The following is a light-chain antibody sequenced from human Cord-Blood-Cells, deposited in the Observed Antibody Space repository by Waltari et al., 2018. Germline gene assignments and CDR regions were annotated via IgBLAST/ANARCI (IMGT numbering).Light chain of an antibody. V-gene: IGKV3-15*01. CDR2: GAS. CDR3: QQYNNWPPYT. J-gene: IGKJ2*01. Sequence: EIVMTQSPATLSVSPGERVTLSCRASQSVSSNLAWYQQKPGQAPRLLIYGASTRATGIPARFSGSGSGTEFTLTISSLQSEDFAFYYCQQYNNWPPYTFGQGTKLEIK. CDR1: QSVSSN.